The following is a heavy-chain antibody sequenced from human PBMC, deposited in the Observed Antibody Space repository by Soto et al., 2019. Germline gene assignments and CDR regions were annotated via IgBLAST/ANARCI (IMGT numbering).Heavy chain of an antibody. CDR3: ARIVVVPAAIPPYYYYYGMDV. D-gene: IGHD2-2*02. J-gene: IGHJ6*02. CDR1: GYTFTGYY. V-gene: IGHV1-2*02. CDR2: INPNSGGT. Sequence: ASVKVSCKASGYTFTGYYMHWVRQAPGRGLEWMGWINPNSGGTNYAQKFQGRVTMTRDTSISTAYMELSRLRSDDTAVYYCARIVVVPAAIPPYYYYYGMDVWGQGTTVTVSS.